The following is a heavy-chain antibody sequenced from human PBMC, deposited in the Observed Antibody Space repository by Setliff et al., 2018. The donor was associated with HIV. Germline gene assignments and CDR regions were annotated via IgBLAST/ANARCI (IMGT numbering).Heavy chain of an antibody. CDR1: GFSFSNYA. V-gene: IGHV3-11*04. CDR3: AREILSSSAIDY. D-gene: IGHD6-6*01. J-gene: IGHJ4*02. Sequence: PGGSLRLSCAASGFSFSNYAMGWVRQAPGKGLEWVSYISSSGTNIYYVDSVKGRFTISRDNARNSLYLQMNSLRAEDTAVYYCAREILSSSAIDYWGQGTLVTVSS. CDR2: ISSSGTNI.